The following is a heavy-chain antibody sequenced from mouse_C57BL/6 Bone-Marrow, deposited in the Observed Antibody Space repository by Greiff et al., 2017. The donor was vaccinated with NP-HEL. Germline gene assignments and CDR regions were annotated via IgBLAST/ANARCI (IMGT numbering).Heavy chain of an antibody. D-gene: IGHD2-3*01. CDR2: IYPGSGST. J-gene: IGHJ4*01. V-gene: IGHV1-55*01. CDR1: GYTFTSYW. Sequence: QVQLQQPGAELVKPGASVKMSCKASGYTFTSYWITWVKQRPGQGLEWIGDIYPGSGSTNYNEKFKSKATLTVDTSSSTAYMQLSSLTSEDSAVYYCASERGYDGYDVWYYAMDYWGQGTSVTVSS. CDR3: ASERGYDGYDVWYYAMDY.